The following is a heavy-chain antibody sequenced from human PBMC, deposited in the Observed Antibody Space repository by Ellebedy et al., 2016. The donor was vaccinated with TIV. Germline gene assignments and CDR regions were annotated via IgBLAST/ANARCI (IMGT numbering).Heavy chain of an antibody. Sequence: GESLKISCAASGFTFNNYAMSWVRQAPGKGLEWVSTISHTGSRTYYANSVEGRFIISRDYSKKTLYLQMNSLRAEGTAVYYCAKGRGEGSETSAPRYYFDYWGLGTLVTVSS. D-gene: IGHD3-10*01. V-gene: IGHV3-23*01. CDR3: AKGRGEGSETSAPRYYFDY. J-gene: IGHJ4*02. CDR2: ISHTGSRT. CDR1: GFTFNNYA.